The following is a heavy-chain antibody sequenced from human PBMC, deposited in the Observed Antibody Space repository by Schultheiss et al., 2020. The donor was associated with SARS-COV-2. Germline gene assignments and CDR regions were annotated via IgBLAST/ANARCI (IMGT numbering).Heavy chain of an antibody. CDR3: ARDVASVDVGMVDY. D-gene: IGHD5-18*01. V-gene: IGHV3-11*04. Sequence: GESLKISCAASGFTFSNYYMSWVRQAPGKGLEWVSGINNSGASTYYADSVKGRFTISRDNAKNSLYLQMNSLRAEDTAVYYCARDVASVDVGMVDYWGQGTLVTVSS. J-gene: IGHJ4*02. CDR2: INNSGAST. CDR1: GFTFSNYY.